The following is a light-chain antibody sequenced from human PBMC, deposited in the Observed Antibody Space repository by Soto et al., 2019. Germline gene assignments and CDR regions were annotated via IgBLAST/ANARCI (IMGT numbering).Light chain of an antibody. J-gene: IGKJ5*01. Sequence: EVVLTQSPSTLSVSPGAGATLSCRASQSVGSNLAWYQQKPGQTPRVLIYGASTRATGIPARFSGSGSGADFTLTISSLQSEDFAVYYCQQYYDWPITFGQGTRLEIK. CDR2: GAS. CDR3: QQYYDWPIT. CDR1: QSVGSN. V-gene: IGKV3-15*01.